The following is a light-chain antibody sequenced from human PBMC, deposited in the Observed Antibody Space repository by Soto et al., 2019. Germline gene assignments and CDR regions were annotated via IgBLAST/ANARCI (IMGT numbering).Light chain of an antibody. CDR1: QGISSY. CDR2: ATS. CDR3: RQFNSNP. V-gene: IGKV1-9*01. J-gene: IGKJ4*01. Sequence: IQLTQSPSSLSTSVGDRVTITCRASQGISSYLAWYQQKPGKAPKLLIYATSTLQSGVPSRFSGSGSGTDFTLTISSLQPEAFATYYCRQFNSNPVGGGTKVDI.